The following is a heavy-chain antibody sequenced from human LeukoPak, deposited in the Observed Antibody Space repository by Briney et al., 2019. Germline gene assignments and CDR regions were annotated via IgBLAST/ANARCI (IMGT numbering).Heavy chain of an antibody. CDR2: ISSSGSTI. CDR1: GFTFSSYE. CDR3: AGLGITMIGGV. J-gene: IGHJ6*04. D-gene: IGHD3-10*02. Sequence: GGSLRLPCAASGFTFSSYEMNWVRQAPGKGLEWVSYISSSGSTIYYADSVKGRFTISRDNAKNSLYLQMNSLRAEDTAVYYCAGLGITMIGGVWGKGTTVTISS. V-gene: IGHV3-48*03.